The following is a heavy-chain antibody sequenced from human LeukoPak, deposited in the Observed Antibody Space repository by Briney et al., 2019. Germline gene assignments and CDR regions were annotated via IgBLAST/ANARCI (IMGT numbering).Heavy chain of an antibody. CDR1: GGSITGYY. V-gene: IGHV4-59*01. Sequence: SETLSLTCTVSGGSITGYYWSWIRQPPGKGLEWIGYISYSGSTNYNPSLKSRVTMSVGSSKNQLSLKLSSVTAADTAVYYCARYSYGYYLDYWGQGTLVTVSS. CDR3: ARYSYGYYLDY. J-gene: IGHJ4*02. D-gene: IGHD5-18*01. CDR2: ISYSGST.